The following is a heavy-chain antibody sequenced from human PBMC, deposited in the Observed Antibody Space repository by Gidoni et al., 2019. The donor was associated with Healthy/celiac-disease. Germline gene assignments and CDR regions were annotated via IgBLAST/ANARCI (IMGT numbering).Heavy chain of an antibody. J-gene: IGHJ4*02. CDR2: INGDGSSK. CDR3: TRDNDY. Sequence: EVQLVESGGGLVQPGGYLRLSCAAPGFTFSTYWMHWVRQVPGKGLVWVSRINGDGSSKNYADSVKGRFTISRDNAKNTLYLQMNSLRAEDTAVYYCTRDNDYWGQGTLVTVSS. V-gene: IGHV3-74*01. CDR1: GFTFSTYW.